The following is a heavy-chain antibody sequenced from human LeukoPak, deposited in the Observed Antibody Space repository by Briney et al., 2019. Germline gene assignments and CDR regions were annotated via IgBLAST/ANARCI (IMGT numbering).Heavy chain of an antibody. J-gene: IGHJ4*02. CDR2: ISGSGGST. CDR3: AKDERNWNYNLASQTYD. CDR1: GFTFSSYA. Sequence: GSLRLSCAASGFTFSSYAMSWVRQAPGKGLEWVSAISGSGGSTYYADSVKGRFTVSRDNSKNTLYLQMSSLRAGDTAVYYCAKDERNWNYNLASQTYDWGQGTLVTVSS. V-gene: IGHV3-23*01. D-gene: IGHD1-7*01.